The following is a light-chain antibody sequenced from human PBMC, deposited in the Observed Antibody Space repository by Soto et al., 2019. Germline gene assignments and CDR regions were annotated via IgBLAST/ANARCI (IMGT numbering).Light chain of an antibody. Sequence: EIVLTQSPGTLSLSPGERATLSCRASQSVSRSYLAWYQQKPGQAPRLLIYGASSRATGIPDRFSGSGSGTDFTLTISRLEPEDFAVYYCQQYGSSPRVTFDGGTKVEIK. CDR2: GAS. V-gene: IGKV3-20*01. J-gene: IGKJ4*01. CDR3: QQYGSSPRVT. CDR1: QSVSRSY.